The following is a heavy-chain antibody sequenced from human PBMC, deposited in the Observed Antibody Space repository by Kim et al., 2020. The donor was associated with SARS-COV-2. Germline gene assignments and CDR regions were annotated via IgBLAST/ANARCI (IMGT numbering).Heavy chain of an antibody. CDR1: GFTFSSYA. Sequence: GGSLRLSCAASGFTFSSYAMSWVRQAPGKGLEWVSAISGSGGSTYYADSVKGRFTISRDNSKNTLYLQMNSLRAEDTAVYYCARPLSSGWYFVVAPFDYWGQGTLVTVSS. D-gene: IGHD6-19*01. CDR2: ISGSGGST. CDR3: ARPLSSGWYFVVAPFDY. V-gene: IGHV3-23*01. J-gene: IGHJ4*02.